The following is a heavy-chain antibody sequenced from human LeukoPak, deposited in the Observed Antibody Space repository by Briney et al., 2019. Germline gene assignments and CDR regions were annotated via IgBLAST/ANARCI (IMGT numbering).Heavy chain of an antibody. J-gene: IGHJ4*02. CDR2: IYSGGST. CDR1: GFTVSSNH. V-gene: IGHV3-53*01. CDR3: AREGSYSYGLNFDY. D-gene: IGHD5-18*01. Sequence: QPGGTLRLSCAASGFTVSSNHMSWVRQAPGKGLEWVSVIYSGGSTYYADSVKGRFTISRDNSKNTLYLQMNSLRAEDTAVYYCAREGSYSYGLNFDYWGQGTLVTVSS.